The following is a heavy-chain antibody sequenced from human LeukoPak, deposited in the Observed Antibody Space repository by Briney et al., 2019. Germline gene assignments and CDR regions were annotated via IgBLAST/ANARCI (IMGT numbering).Heavy chain of an antibody. D-gene: IGHD3-22*01. J-gene: IGHJ4*02. CDR3: ARDDGYDNSGYNFFDH. Sequence: PGGSLRPSCAASGFTFSSYAMHWVRQAPGKGLEYVSGISTNGDITYYTNSVKGRFTISRDNSKNTVYLQLGSLRAEDTAVYYCARDDGYDNSGYNFFDHWGQGTLVTVSS. V-gene: IGHV3-64*01. CDR2: ISTNGDIT. CDR1: GFTFSSYA.